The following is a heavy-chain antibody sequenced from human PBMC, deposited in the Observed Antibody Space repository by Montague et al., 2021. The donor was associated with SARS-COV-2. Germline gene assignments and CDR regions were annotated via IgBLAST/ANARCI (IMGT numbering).Heavy chain of an antibody. V-gene: IGHV4-59*01. D-gene: IGHD5-18*01. J-gene: IGHJ6*02. CDR3: ARDLLPPRTAITAIFFGLDV. CDR2: IYHSGNT. CDR1: GGFISSSY. Sequence: SETLSLTCTVPGGFISSSYWSWIRQPPGKGLEWIGYIYHSGNTNYNPSLKSRVTISIDTSMNQFSLSLSSMTAADTAVYFCARDLLPPRTAITAIFFGLDVWGQGTTVTVSS.